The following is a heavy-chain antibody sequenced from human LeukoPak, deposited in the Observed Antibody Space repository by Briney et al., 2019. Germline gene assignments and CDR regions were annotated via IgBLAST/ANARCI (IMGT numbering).Heavy chain of an antibody. CDR1: GFTFSNCA. D-gene: IGHD4-17*01. J-gene: IGHJ4*02. CDR2: ISGSGSST. CDR3: AREHDYGDYRVRYFDY. Sequence: PGGSLRLSCAASGFTFSNCAMSWVRQAPEKGLEWVSGISGSGSSTYYADSVKGRFTISRDNAKNSLYLQMNSLRAEDTAVYYCAREHDYGDYRVRYFDYWGQGTLVTVSS. V-gene: IGHV3-23*01.